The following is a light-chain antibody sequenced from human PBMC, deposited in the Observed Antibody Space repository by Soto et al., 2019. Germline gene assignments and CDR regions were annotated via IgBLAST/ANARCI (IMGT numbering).Light chain of an antibody. V-gene: IGLV1-40*01. J-gene: IGLJ3*02. CDR1: SSNIGAGYD. CDR3: QSYDIGLSAWV. CDR2: GDT. Sequence: QSVLTQPPSVSGAPGQRVVISCTGRSSNIGAGYDVHWYQQLPGTAHKLLIYGDTNRPSGVPDRFSGSKSDTSVSLAITGLQTEDEADYYCQSYDIGLSAWVFGGGTKVTVL.